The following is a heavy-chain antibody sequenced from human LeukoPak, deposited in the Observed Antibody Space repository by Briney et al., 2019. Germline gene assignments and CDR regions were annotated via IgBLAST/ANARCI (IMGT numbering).Heavy chain of an antibody. Sequence: GGSLRLSCAASGFTFRSDAMHWVRQAPGKGLEWVSFIPYDGTNKYYVDSVKGRFTISRDNSKNTLYLQMNSLRAEDTAVYYCARGRTCSSTNCYGEHTFSWGQGTLVTVSS. CDR3: ARGRTCSSTNCYGEHTFS. V-gene: IGHV3-30*02. J-gene: IGHJ5*02. CDR2: IPYDGTNK. CDR1: GFTFRSDA. D-gene: IGHD2-2*01.